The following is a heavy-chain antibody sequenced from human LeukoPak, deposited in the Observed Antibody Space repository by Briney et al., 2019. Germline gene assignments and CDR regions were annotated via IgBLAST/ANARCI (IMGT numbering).Heavy chain of an antibody. CDR1: GGSFSGYY. V-gene: IGHV4-34*01. D-gene: IGHD3-22*01. Sequence: PETLSLTCAVYGGSFSGYYWSWIRQPPGKGLEWIGEINHSGSTNYNPSLKSRVTISVDTSKNQFSLKLSSVTAADTAVYYCARGSVYYYDSSGFDYWGQGTLVTVSS. CDR3: ARGSVYYYDSSGFDY. CDR2: INHSGST. J-gene: IGHJ4*02.